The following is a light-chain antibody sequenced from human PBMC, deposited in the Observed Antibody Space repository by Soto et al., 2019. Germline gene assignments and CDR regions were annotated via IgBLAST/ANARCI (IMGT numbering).Light chain of an antibody. J-gene: IGKJ5*01. CDR3: QQHSNWPPIT. Sequence: EIVMTQSPVTLSVSPGERSTLSCGASQSVSSYLAWYQQKPGQAPRLLIYDASDRATGIPGRFSGSGSGTDFTLTISSLEPEDFAVYYCQQHSNWPPITFGQGTRLEIK. CDR1: QSVSSY. V-gene: IGKV3-11*01. CDR2: DAS.